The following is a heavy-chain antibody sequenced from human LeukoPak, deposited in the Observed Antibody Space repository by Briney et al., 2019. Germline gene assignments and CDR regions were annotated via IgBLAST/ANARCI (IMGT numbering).Heavy chain of an antibody. V-gene: IGHV4-34*01. D-gene: IGHD2-15*01. Sequence: SETLSLTCAVYGGTFSGYYWSWIRQPPGKGLEWMGEINPGGSTNYNPSLESRLTISVDPSKNQFSLNLTPVTAADTAIYYCAREDCSGGACTNFDYWGQGTLVTVSS. CDR2: INPGGST. CDR3: AREDCSGGACTNFDY. J-gene: IGHJ4*02. CDR1: GGTFSGYY.